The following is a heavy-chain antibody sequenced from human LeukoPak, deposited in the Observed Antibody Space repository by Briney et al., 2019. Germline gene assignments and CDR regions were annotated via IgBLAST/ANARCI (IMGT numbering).Heavy chain of an antibody. CDR1: GGSISSGSYD. V-gene: IGHV4-61*02. D-gene: IGHD1-26*01. Sequence: SQTVSLTCTVSGGSISSGSYDWSWIRQPAGKGLEWIGRIYTSGSTNYNPSLKSRVTISVDTSKNQFSLKLSSVTAVDTAVYYCARDLGAPYAFDIWGQGTMVTVSS. CDR3: ARDLGAPYAFDI. J-gene: IGHJ3*02. CDR2: IYTSGST.